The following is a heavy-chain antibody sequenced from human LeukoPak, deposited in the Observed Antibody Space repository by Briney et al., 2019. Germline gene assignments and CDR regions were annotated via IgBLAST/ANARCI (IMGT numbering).Heavy chain of an antibody. CDR2: ISSSSSYI. CDR3: ARDAVAVAGLDY. D-gene: IGHD6-19*01. V-gene: IGHV3-21*01. CDR1: GFTFSSYS. J-gene: IGHJ4*02. Sequence: GGSLRLSCAASGFTFSSYSMDWVRQAPGKGLEWVSSISSSSSYIYYADSVKGRFTISRDNAKNSLYLQMNSLRAEDTAVYHCARDAVAVAGLDYWGQGTLVTVSS.